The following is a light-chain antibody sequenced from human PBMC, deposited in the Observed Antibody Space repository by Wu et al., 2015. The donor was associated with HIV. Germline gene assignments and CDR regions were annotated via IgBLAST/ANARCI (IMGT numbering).Light chain of an antibody. Sequence: SCRASQSVRYEHLAXVSAPDLARLPRXLIYDASKRATGIPDRFSGSGSGTDFTLTINRLEPEDFAVYYCQQYGNSPMFNFGRGPSWSSN. V-gene: IGKV3-20*01. J-gene: IGKJ2*01. CDR1: QSVRYEH. CDR2: DAS. CDR3: QQYGNSPMFN.